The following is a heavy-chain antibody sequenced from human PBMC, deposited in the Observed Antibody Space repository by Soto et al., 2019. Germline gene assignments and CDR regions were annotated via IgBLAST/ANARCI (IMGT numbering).Heavy chain of an antibody. D-gene: IGHD2-2*01. CDR2: IIPIFHTA. CDR1: GGTFSSYF. J-gene: IGHJ6*02. V-gene: IGHV1-69*13. Sequence: GASVKVSCKVSGGTFSSYFINWVRRAPGQGLEWMGGIIPIFHTANYAQKFQARVTMTADESARTAYMELSGLRSEDTAVYYCARVGYCNKTICLFYYYHHGMDVCGQGPTVTVYS. CDR3: ARVGYCNKTICLFYYYHHGMDV.